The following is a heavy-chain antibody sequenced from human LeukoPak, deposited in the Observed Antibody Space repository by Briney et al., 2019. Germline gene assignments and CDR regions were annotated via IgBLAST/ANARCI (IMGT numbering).Heavy chain of an antibody. CDR1: GGSISSYY. Sequence: SETLYLTCTVSGGSISSYYWSWIRQRPGKGLEWIGYIYYSGSTNYNPSLKSRVTISVDTSKNQFSLKLGSVTAADTAVYYCARAVVATVYFDYWGQGTLVTVSS. J-gene: IGHJ4*02. V-gene: IGHV4-59*08. D-gene: IGHD5-12*01. CDR3: ARAVVATVYFDY. CDR2: IYYSGST.